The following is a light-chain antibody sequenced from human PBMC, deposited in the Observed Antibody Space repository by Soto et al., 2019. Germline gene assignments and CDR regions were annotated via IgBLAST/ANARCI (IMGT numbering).Light chain of an antibody. CDR2: AAS. CDR1: QGTRTY. V-gene: IGKV1-39*01. J-gene: IGKJ1*01. Sequence: DIQMTQSPSSLSASVGDRVSITCRASQGTRTYLNWYQQKPGKAPKLLIYAASSLQSGVPSRFSGSGSETDFTLTISSLQPEDFASYSCQQSYSTTWTFGQGTKVDIK. CDR3: QQSYSTTWT.